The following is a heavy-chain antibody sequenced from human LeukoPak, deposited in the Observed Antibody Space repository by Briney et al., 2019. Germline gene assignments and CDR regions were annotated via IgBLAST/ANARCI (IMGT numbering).Heavy chain of an antibody. Sequence: GGSLRLSCASSGFTFSSYSMNWVRQAPGKGLEWVSSISSSSSYTYYADSVKGRFTISRDNAKNSLYLQMNSLRAEDTAVYYCARDLGSGSSFDYWGQGTLVTVSS. J-gene: IGHJ4*02. D-gene: IGHD3-10*01. V-gene: IGHV3-21*01. CDR1: GFTFSSYS. CDR2: ISSSSSYT. CDR3: ARDLGSGSSFDY.